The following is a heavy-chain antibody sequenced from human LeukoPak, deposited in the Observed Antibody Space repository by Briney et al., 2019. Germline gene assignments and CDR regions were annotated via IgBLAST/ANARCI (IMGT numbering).Heavy chain of an antibody. D-gene: IGHD3-10*01. CDR1: GGSISSYY. CDR3: ARYLRDYYCSGARSAFDI. Sequence: SETLSLTCTVSGGSISSYYWSWIRRPPGKGLEWIGCIYYSGSTNYNPSLKSRVTISVDTSKNQFPLKLSSVTAADTAVYYCARYLRDYYCSGARSAFDICGQGTMVTVSS. J-gene: IGHJ3*02. V-gene: IGHV4-59*08. CDR2: IYYSGST.